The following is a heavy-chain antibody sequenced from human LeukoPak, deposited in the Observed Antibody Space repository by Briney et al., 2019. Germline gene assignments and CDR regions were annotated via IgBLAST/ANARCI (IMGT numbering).Heavy chain of an antibody. CDR1: GYTFTAYY. D-gene: IGHD3-22*01. Sequence: ASVKVSCKASGYTFTAYYMHWVRQAPGQGLEWMGWINPNSGGTNYAQKFQGRVTMTRDTSIGTAYMELSRLRSDDTAVYYCARGPPSITMIVVVITTTNFDYWGQGTLVTVSS. CDR2: INPNSGGT. V-gene: IGHV1-2*02. J-gene: IGHJ4*02. CDR3: ARGPPSITMIVVVITTTNFDY.